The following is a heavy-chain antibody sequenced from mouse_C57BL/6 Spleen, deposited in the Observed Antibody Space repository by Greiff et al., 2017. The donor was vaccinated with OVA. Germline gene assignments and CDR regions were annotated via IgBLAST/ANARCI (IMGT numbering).Heavy chain of an antibody. CDR2: IRNKANNHAT. Sequence: EVKLVESGGGLVQPGGSMKLSCAASGFTFSDAWMDWVRQSPEQGLEWVAEIRNKANNHATYYAESVKGRFTISRDDSKSSVYLQMNSLRAEDTGIYYCTRDGIYDGYYGFAYWGQGTLVTVSA. CDR1: GFTFSDAW. J-gene: IGHJ3*01. CDR3: TRDGIYDGYYGFAY. V-gene: IGHV6-6*01. D-gene: IGHD2-3*01.